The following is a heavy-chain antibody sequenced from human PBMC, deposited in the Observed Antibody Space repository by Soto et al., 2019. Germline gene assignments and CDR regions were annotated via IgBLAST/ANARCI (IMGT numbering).Heavy chain of an antibody. CDR3: ARHGRYSSGPFDY. CDR2: IYYSGST. J-gene: IGHJ4*02. D-gene: IGHD6-19*01. CDR1: GGSISSYY. Sequence: PSETLSLTCTVSGGSISSYYWSWIRQPPGKGLEWIGNIYYSGSTKYNPSLRGRLTISVDTSKNQLSLKLSSVTAADTAVYYCARHGRYSSGPFDYWGQGTLVTVSS. V-gene: IGHV4-59*08.